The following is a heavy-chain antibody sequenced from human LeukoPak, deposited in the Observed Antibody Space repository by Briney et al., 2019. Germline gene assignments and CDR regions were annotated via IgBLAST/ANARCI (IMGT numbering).Heavy chain of an antibody. V-gene: IGHV3-7*03. CDR3: VRDRGYSIFDY. CDR2: INVDGSEL. Sequence: GGSLRLSCEASGFVFGHSWMRWVRQARGKGLEVVANINVDGSELNYLDPLTGRLTISRDNAKDSLYLQMNGLRAEDTAVYFCVRDRGYSIFDYWGQGTLVTVSS. J-gene: IGHJ4*02. D-gene: IGHD3-22*01. CDR1: GFVFGHSW.